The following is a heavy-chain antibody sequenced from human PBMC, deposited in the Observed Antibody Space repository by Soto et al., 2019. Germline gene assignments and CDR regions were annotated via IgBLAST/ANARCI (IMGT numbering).Heavy chain of an antibody. V-gene: IGHV4-39*01. J-gene: IGHJ4*02. CDR3: ANRALHYYDSSGYQY. CDR2: IYYSGST. Sequence: SETLSLTCTVSGGSISSSSYYWGWIRQPPGKGLEWIGSIYYSGSTYYNPSLKSRVTISVDTSKNQFSLKLSSVTAADTAVYYCANRALHYYDSSGYQYWGQGTLVTVSS. CDR1: GGSISSSSYY. D-gene: IGHD3-22*01.